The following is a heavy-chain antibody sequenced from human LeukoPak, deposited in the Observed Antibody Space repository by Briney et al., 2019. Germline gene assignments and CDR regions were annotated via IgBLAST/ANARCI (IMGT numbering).Heavy chain of an antibody. Sequence: ASVKVSCKASGYTFASNYIHWVRQAPGQGLEWMGMIYPRDGSTSYAQKFQGRVTVTRDASTSTVHMELSGLRSEDTAVYYCARDQEGFDYWGQGTLVTVSS. CDR3: ARDQEGFDY. V-gene: IGHV1-46*01. J-gene: IGHJ4*02. CDR2: IYPRDGST. CDR1: GYTFASNY.